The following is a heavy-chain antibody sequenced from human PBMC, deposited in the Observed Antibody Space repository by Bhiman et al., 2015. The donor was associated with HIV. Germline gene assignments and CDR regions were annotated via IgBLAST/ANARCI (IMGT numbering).Heavy chain of an antibody. Sequence: VQLVESGGGVVQPGRSLRLSCAASGFTFSSYAIHWVRQAPGKGLEWVTVISYDGSNKYYGDSVKGRFTISRDNSKNTLYLQMNSLRVEDTAVYYCARSYCTGGVCQLGAGEEGAFDIWGQGTMVTVSS. V-gene: IGHV3-30*04. J-gene: IGHJ3*02. CDR1: GFTFSSYA. CDR2: ISYDGSNK. D-gene: IGHD2-8*02. CDR3: ARSYCTGGVCQLGAGEEGAFDI.